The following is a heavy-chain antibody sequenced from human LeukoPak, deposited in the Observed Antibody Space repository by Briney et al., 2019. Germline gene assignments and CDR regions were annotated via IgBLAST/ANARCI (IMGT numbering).Heavy chain of an antibody. Sequence: SETLSLTCTVSGGSISSYYWSWIRQPPGKGLEWIGYIYYSGSTNYNPSLKSRVTISVDTSKNQFSLKLSSVTAADTAVYYCARGTPSGGFDYWGQGTLVTVSS. V-gene: IGHV4-59*12. CDR3: ARGTPSGGFDY. D-gene: IGHD3-16*01. CDR1: GGSISSYY. J-gene: IGHJ4*02. CDR2: IYYSGST.